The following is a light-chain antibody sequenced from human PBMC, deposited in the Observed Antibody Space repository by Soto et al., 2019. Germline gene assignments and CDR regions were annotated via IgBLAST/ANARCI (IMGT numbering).Light chain of an antibody. J-gene: IGKJ1*01. Sequence: EIVLTQSPGTLSLSPGERATLSCRASQSVSSSYLAWYQQKPGQAPRLLIYGASSRVAGIPDRFRGAGSGTDFTLTISRLEPEDFAVYVCQQYGSSPPTFGQGTKVDIK. CDR1: QSVSSSY. CDR2: GAS. V-gene: IGKV3-20*01. CDR3: QQYGSSPPT.